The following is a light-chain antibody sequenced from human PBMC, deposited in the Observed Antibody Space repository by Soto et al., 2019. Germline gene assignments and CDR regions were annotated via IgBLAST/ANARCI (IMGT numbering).Light chain of an antibody. CDR2: GAS. CDR1: QDVGRY. CDR3: QHYKNYPWT. J-gene: IGKJ1*01. Sequence: AIRIAQSPCSPSASAGDRVAIACRARQDVGRYLAWYQQKPGQAPKLLIYGASTLQSGVPSRFSGGGSGTDFTLTISCLQSEDFATYYCQHYKNYPWTFGQGTKVDIK. V-gene: IGKV1-8*01.